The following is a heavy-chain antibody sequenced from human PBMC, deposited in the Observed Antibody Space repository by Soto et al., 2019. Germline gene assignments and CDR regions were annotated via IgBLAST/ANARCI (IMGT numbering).Heavy chain of an antibody. J-gene: IGHJ6*02. CDR1: GGTFNNFA. D-gene: IGHD6-25*01. CDR3: ATATISPVSATFHHYGMYV. Sequence: QVQLVQSGAEVRKPGSSVKVSCQTSGGTFNNFAFTWVRQAPGQGLEWLGGIMPVFDTTNYAASFQGRITITADDLRNTVYMEMKTLRFDDTAVYYCATATISPVSATFHHYGMYVWGQGTTVTVSS. CDR2: IMPVFDTT. V-gene: IGHV1-69*01.